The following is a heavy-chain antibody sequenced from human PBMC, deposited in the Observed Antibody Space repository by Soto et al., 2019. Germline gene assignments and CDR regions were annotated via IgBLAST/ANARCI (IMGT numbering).Heavy chain of an antibody. CDR1: GFTFSNAW. Sequence: EVQLVESGGGLVKPGGSLRLSCAASGFTFSNAWMNWFRQAPGQGLEWVGRIKSTTDGGTTDYAAPVKGRFTISRDDSKNTLYLQMNSLKTEDTAVYYCTTDLSRVGAIYYYYGMDVWGQGTTVTVSS. J-gene: IGHJ6*02. CDR2: IKSTTDGGTT. V-gene: IGHV3-15*07. CDR3: TTDLSRVGAIYYYYGMDV. D-gene: IGHD1-26*01.